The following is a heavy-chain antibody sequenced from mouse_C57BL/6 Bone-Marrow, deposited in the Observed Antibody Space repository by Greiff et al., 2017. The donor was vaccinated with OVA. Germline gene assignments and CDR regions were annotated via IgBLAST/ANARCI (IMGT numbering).Heavy chain of an antibody. Sequence: EVQLQQSGGGLVKPGGSLKLSCAASGFTFSSYAMSWVRQTPEKRLEWVATISDGGSYTYYPDNVKGRFTISRDNAKNNLYLQMSHLKSEDTAMYYCAREGMITYFDYWGQGTTLTVSS. CDR3: AREGMITYFDY. CDR2: ISDGGSYT. V-gene: IGHV5-4*01. J-gene: IGHJ2*01. D-gene: IGHD2-4*01. CDR1: GFTFSSYA.